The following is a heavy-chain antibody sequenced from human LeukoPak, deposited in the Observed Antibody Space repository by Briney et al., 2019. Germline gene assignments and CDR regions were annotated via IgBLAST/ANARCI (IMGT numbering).Heavy chain of an antibody. V-gene: IGHV4-34*01. D-gene: IGHD6-13*01. CDR1: GGSFSGYY. CDR2: INHSGST. CDR3: ARYSILLGGSFFDY. J-gene: IGHJ4*02. Sequence: KPSETLSLTCTVYGGSFSGYYWSWIRQPPGKGLEWIGEINHSGSTNYNPSLKSRVTISVDTSKNQFSLKLSSVTAADTAVYYCARYSILLGGSFFDYWGQGTLVTVSS.